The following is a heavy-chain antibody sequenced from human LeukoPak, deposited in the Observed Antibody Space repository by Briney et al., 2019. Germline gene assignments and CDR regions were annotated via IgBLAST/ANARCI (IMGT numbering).Heavy chain of an antibody. J-gene: IGHJ4*02. CDR1: GGSITRGGDY. D-gene: IGHD3-22*01. CDR3: ARAGWHSSGYYYFDY. CDR2: SSYTGASDSGTA. V-gene: IGHV4-31*03. Sequence: PSQTLSLTCTVSGGSITRGGDYWGWIRQQGGKGGEWIGYSSYTGASDSGTASYNAALKSRVSISLAASENQFSLKLSSVTAADTAVYYCARAGWHSSGYYYFDYWGQGTLVTVSS.